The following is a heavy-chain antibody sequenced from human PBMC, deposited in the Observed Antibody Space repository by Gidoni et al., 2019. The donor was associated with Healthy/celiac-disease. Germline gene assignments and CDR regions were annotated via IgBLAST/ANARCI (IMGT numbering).Heavy chain of an antibody. Sequence: QVQLQESGPGLVKPSETLSLTCTVSGGSISSYYWSWIRQPPGKGLEWIGYIYYSGSTNYNPSLKSRVTISVDTSKNQFSLKLSSVTAADTAVYYCARVGYSSSWYNFDYWGQGTLVTVSS. CDR1: GGSISSYY. CDR2: IYYSGST. J-gene: IGHJ4*02. D-gene: IGHD6-13*01. V-gene: IGHV4-59*01. CDR3: ARVGYSSSWYNFDY.